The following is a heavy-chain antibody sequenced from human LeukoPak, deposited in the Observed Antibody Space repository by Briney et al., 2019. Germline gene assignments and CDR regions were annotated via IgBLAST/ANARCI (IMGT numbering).Heavy chain of an antibody. J-gene: IGHJ4*02. D-gene: IGHD3-10*01. CDR2: IRSKAYGGTT. Sequence: GGSLRLSCTASGFTFGDYAMSWVRQAPGKGLEWVGFIRSKAYGGTTEYAASVKGRFTISRDDSKSIAYLQMNSLKTEDTAVYYCTRVVRMVRGVIMRSFDYWGQGTLVTVSS. CDR3: TRVVRMVRGVIMRSFDY. V-gene: IGHV3-49*04. CDR1: GFTFGDYA.